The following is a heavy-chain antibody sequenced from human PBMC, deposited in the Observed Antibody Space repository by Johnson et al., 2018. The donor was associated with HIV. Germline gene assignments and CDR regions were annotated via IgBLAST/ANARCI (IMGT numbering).Heavy chain of an antibody. CDR3: AKSLFSISWPYDAFDM. CDR1: GFTFSDYY. D-gene: IGHD2/OR15-2a*01. CDR2: ISSSGSTI. J-gene: IGHJ3*02. Sequence: GGLVKPGGSLRLSCAASGFTFSDYYMSWIRQAPGKGLEWVSYISSSGSTIYYADSVKGRFTISRDNAKNSLYLQMNSLRAEDTAVYYCAKSLFSISWPYDAFDMWGQGTMVTVS. V-gene: IGHV3-11*04.